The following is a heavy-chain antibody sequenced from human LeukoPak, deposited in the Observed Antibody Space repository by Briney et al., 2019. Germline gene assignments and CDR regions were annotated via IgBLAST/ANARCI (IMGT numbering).Heavy chain of an antibody. CDR1: GYSFTKYG. CDR3: ARREGRSASPFFFDS. Sequence: ASEKVSCKASGYSFTKYGLNWVRQAPGQGLQWMGWISCYNGHTHYAQNFQGRVTMTTDTSTNTAYMELRGLRSDDTAIYYCARREGRSASPFFFDSWGQGTLVTVSS. D-gene: IGHD6-6*01. CDR2: ISCYNGHT. V-gene: IGHV1-18*01. J-gene: IGHJ4*02.